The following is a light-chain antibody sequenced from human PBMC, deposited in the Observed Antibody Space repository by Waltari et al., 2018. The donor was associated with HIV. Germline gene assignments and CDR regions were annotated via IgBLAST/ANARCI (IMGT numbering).Light chain of an antibody. CDR3: QQRSKG. J-gene: IGKJ4*01. CDR2: DAS. Sequence: IVFTQSPATLSLSPGERATLSCRASQSVSGYLAWYQQKPGQAPRLLIYDASNRATGIPARFSGSGSVTDFTLTISSLEPEDFAVYYCQQRSKGFGGGTKVEIK. V-gene: IGKV3-11*01. CDR1: QSVSGY.